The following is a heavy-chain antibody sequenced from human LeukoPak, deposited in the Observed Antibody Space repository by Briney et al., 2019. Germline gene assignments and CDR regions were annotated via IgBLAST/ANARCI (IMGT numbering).Heavy chain of an antibody. Sequence: GGSLRLSCAASGFTFSSYAMSWVRQAPGKGLEWIGRIKTKSDGGTTDYAAPVKGRFTMSRDDSKNTLYLQMNSLETEDTALYYCAWHYFDYWGQGTLVTVSA. CDR2: IKTKSDGGTT. J-gene: IGHJ4*02. CDR3: AWHYFDY. CDR1: GFTFSSYA. V-gene: IGHV3-15*01.